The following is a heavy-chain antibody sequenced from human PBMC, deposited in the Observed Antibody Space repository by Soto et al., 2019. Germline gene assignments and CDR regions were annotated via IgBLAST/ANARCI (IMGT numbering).Heavy chain of an antibody. CDR3: TRSITGYSYADT. J-gene: IGHJ5*02. Sequence: EVQLVESGGGLVQPGGALRLSCAAPGFTFTNYWMHWVRQAPGKGLVWVSRIDSDGSSTVYVDSVKGRFTISIDNAKNTLYLQMNSLRAEDTALYYCTRSITGYSYADTWGQGTLVTVSS. D-gene: IGHD3-16*01. CDR2: IDSDGSST. CDR1: GFTFTNYW. V-gene: IGHV3-74*01.